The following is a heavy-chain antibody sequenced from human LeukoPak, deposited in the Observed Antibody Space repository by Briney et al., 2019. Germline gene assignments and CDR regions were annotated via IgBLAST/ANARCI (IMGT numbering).Heavy chain of an antibody. CDR3: ARMSGSYKLDY. V-gene: IGHV3-21*01. D-gene: IGHD1-26*01. Sequence: PGGSLRLSCAASGFTFSSYSMNWVRQAPGKRLEWVSSISSSSPYIYYANSVKDRFTISRDNAKNSLYLQMNSLRAEDTAVYYCARMSGSYKLDYWGQGTLVTVSS. CDR2: ISSSSPYI. J-gene: IGHJ4*02. CDR1: GFTFSSYS.